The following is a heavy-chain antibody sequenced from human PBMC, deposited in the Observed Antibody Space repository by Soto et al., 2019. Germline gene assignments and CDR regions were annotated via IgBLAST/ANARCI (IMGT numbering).Heavy chain of an antibody. CDR1: GYIFTSYY. J-gene: IGHJ4*02. Sequence: ASVKVSCKASGYIFTSYYMHWVRQAPGQGLEWMGIINPSSGSANYAQKFQGRFTMTRDTSTSTVYMELSSLRSEDTALYYCARVYYYDSSGYCPFDYWGQGTLVTVSS. V-gene: IGHV1-46*01. CDR3: ARVYYYDSSGYCPFDY. CDR2: INPSSGSA. D-gene: IGHD3-22*01.